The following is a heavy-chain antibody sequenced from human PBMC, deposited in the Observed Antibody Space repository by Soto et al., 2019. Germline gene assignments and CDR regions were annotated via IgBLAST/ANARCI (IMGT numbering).Heavy chain of an antibody. J-gene: IGHJ6*02. CDR2: IIPIFGTA. D-gene: IGHD2-2*01. CDR3: ARDSSLGYCSSTSCYYYYGMDV. CDR1: RGTFSSYA. V-gene: IGHV1-69*13. Sequence: SVKVSCKASRGTFSSYAISWVLRARLQGLEWMGGIIPIFGTANYAQKFQGRVTITADESTSTAYMELSSLRSEDTAVYYCARDSSLGYCSSTSCYYYYGMDVWGQGTTVTVSS.